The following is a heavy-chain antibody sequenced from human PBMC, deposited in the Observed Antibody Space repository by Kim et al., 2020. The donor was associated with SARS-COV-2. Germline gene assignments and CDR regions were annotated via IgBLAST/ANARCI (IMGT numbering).Heavy chain of an antibody. V-gene: IGHV3-30*04. J-gene: IGHJ4*02. CDR2: ISYDGSNK. CDR3: TTHWYYFDY. Sequence: GGSLRLSCAASGFTFSSYAMHWVRQAPGKGLEWVAVISYDGSNKYYADSVKGRFTISRDNSKNTLYLQMNSLRAEDTAVYYCTTHWYYFDYWGQGTLVTVSS. CDR1: GFTFSSYA. D-gene: IGHD2-8*02.